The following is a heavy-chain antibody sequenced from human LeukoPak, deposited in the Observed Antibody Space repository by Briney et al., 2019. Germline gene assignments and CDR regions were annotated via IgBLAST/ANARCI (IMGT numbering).Heavy chain of an antibody. CDR2: INPNSGDT. J-gene: IGHJ3*02. Sequence: ASVKVSCKASGYTFTGYYMHWVRQAPGQGLEWMGWINPNSGDTNYAQKFQGRVTMTRDTFISTAYMELSRLRSDDTAVYYCARDEEISSAFDIWGQGTMVTVSS. CDR1: GYTFTGYY. CDR3: ARDEEISSAFDI. V-gene: IGHV1-2*02. D-gene: IGHD3-3*01.